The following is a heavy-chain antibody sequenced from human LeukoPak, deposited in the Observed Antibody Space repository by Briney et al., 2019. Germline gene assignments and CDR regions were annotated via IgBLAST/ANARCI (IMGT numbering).Heavy chain of an antibody. V-gene: IGHV3-74*01. Sequence: PGGSLRLSCAASGFTFSNYWMYWVRQAPGKGLVWVSRIKPDGSSTSYADSVEGRFTISRDNAKNTLYLQMNSLRAEDTAVYYCATLVTFGAFDVWGQGTVVTVSS. CDR1: GFTFSNYW. D-gene: IGHD4-11*01. CDR3: ATLVTFGAFDV. J-gene: IGHJ3*01. CDR2: IKPDGSST.